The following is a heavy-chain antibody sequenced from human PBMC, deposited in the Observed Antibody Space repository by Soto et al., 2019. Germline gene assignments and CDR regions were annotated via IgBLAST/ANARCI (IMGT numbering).Heavy chain of an antibody. D-gene: IGHD3-10*01. J-gene: IGHJ6*02. Sequence: ASVKVSCKVSGYTLTELSMHWVRQAPGQGLEWMGWISAYNGNTNYAQKLQGRVTMTTDTSTSTAYMELRSLRSDDTAVYYCARGVRGVSYYYGMDVWGQGTTVTVSS. CDR2: ISAYNGNT. CDR1: GYTLTELS. CDR3: ARGVRGVSYYYGMDV. V-gene: IGHV1-18*01.